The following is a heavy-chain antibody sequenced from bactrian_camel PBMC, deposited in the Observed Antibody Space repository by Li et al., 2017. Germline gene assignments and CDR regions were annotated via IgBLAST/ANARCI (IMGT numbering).Heavy chain of an antibody. Sequence: DVQLVESGGGSVQAGGSLRLSCAASGYTYSRLCMGWFRQAPGKGREGVATIDSDGIPSYANSLEGRFTISRDNAKNMVYLQMNSLKSTDTALYMCAITDCTGRPCYFKSDFTYRGRGTQVTVS. CDR2: IDSDGIP. CDR1: GYTYSRLC. J-gene: IGHJ4*01. CDR3: AITDCTGRPCYFKSDFTY. V-gene: IGHV3S10*01. D-gene: IGHD1*01.